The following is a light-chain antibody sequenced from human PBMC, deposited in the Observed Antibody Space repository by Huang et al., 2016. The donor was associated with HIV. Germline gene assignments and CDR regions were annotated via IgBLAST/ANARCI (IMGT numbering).Light chain of an antibody. Sequence: IVMTQSPATLSGSPGERATLSCRASQSISSNLAWYQQTQGQAPRLLIYGASTRATGVPARFSGSGSGTEFTLTISSLQSEDFEVYYCQQYNNWPWFTFGQGTKLDIK. CDR1: QSISSN. J-gene: IGKJ2*01. CDR2: GAS. CDR3: QQYNNWPWFT. V-gene: IGKV3-15*01.